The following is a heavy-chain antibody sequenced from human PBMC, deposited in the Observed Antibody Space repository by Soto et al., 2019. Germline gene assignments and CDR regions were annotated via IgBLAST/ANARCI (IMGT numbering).Heavy chain of an antibody. J-gene: IGHJ4*02. D-gene: IGHD5-18*01. V-gene: IGHV4-39*01. CDR1: GGSISSSSYY. CDR3: ASYSAQTYYFDY. Sequence: SETLSLTCTVSGGSISSSSYYWGWIRQPPGKGLEWIGSIYYSGSTYYNPSLKSRVTISVDTSKNQFSLKLSSVTAADTAVYYCASYSAQTYYFDYWGQGSLVT. CDR2: IYYSGST.